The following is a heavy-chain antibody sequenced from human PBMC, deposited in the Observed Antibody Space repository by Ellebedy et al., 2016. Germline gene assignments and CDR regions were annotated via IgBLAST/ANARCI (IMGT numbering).Heavy chain of an antibody. Sequence: GGSLRLSCAAFGFTFRSYWMRWVRQAPGKGLEWVASIKQGGSEMYYADSVKGRFTVSRDNAKNSLYLQMNSLRVEDTAVYYCARGGVPYAVDVWGQGTTVTVSS. CDR2: IKQGGSEM. V-gene: IGHV3-7*03. J-gene: IGHJ6*02. CDR1: GFTFRSYW. D-gene: IGHD2-8*01. CDR3: ARGGVPYAVDV.